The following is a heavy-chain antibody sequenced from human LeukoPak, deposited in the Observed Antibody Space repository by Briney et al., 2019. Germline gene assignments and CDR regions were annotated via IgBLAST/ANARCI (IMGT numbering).Heavy chain of an antibody. Sequence: PGGSLRLSCAASGFTFSSYGMHWVRQAPGKGLEWVAVIWYDGSNKYYADSVKGRFTISRDNSKNTLYLQMNSLRAEDTAVYYCARGPGITGTLTYWGQGTLVTVSS. CDR1: GFTFSSYG. CDR2: IWYDGSNK. J-gene: IGHJ4*02. D-gene: IGHD1-20*01. V-gene: IGHV3-33*01. CDR3: ARGPGITGTLTY.